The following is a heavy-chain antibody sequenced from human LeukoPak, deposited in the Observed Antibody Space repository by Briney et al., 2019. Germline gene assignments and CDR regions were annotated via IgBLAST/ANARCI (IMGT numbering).Heavy chain of an antibody. D-gene: IGHD3-22*01. V-gene: IGHV3-15*01. Sequence: PGGSLRLSCAASGFSFSNAWMSWVRQAPGKGLEWVGRIKSIPDSGTTDYAAPVKRRFTISRDDSKTTLYLQMNSLRTEDTAVYYCTTAPPKKYYFDSSGYYILSAYFDSWGQGTLVTVSS. CDR2: IKSIPDSGTT. CDR3: TTAPPKKYYFDSSGYYILSAYFDS. CDR1: GFSFSNAW. J-gene: IGHJ4*02.